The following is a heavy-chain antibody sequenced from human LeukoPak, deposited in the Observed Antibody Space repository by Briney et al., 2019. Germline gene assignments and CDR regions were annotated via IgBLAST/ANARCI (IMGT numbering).Heavy chain of an antibody. D-gene: IGHD4-11*01. CDR3: ARLMTTYNWFDP. Sequence: PSETLSLTCTVSGGSISSYYWSWIRQPPGKGLEWIGYIYYSGSTNYNPSLKSRVTISVDTSKNQFSLKLCSVTAADTAVYYCARLMTTYNWFDPWGQGTLVTVSS. V-gene: IGHV4-59*01. CDR1: GGSISSYY. CDR2: IYYSGST. J-gene: IGHJ5*02.